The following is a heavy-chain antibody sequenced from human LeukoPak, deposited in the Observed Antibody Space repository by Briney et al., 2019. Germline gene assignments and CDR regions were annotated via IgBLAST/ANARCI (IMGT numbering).Heavy chain of an antibody. CDR3: ARHSQRYGFDL. J-gene: IGHJ5*02. D-gene: IGHD2-2*01. CDR1: GYSFISYW. Sequence: GESLKISCKASGYSFISYWIGWVRQMPGKGLEWMGIIYPGDSDTRYSPSFQGQVTVSADRSISTACLQWSSLKASDTAIDYCARHSQRYGFDLWGQGTLVTVSS. V-gene: IGHV5-51*01. CDR2: IYPGDSDT.